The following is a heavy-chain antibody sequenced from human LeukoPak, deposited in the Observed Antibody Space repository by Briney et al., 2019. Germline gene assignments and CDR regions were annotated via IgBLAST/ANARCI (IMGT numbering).Heavy chain of an antibody. D-gene: IGHD4-17*01. CDR3: AKHDYGDYKAYDY. CDR1: GFTFSSYA. V-gene: IGHV3-23*01. J-gene: IGHJ4*02. CDR2: IDGSGHYT. Sequence: GGSLRLSCAASGFTFSSYAMTWVRQAPGKGLEWVSSIDGSGHYTHYRDPVRGRFTISRDNSKNTLYLQMNSLRAEDTAIYYCAKHDYGDYKAYDYWGQGTLVTVSP.